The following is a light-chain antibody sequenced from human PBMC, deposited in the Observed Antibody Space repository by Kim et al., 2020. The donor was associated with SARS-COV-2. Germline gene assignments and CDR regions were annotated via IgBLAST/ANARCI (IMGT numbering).Light chain of an antibody. CDR1: QWGNKY. V-gene: IGLV3-1*01. CDR2: QDT. Sequence: VSPGQTASITCSGAQWGNKYASWYQQKPGQSPVLVIYQDTKRPSGIPERFSGSTSGNTATLTISGTQAMDEADYYCQAWDSSTEVFGTGTKVTVL. J-gene: IGLJ1*01. CDR3: QAWDSSTEV.